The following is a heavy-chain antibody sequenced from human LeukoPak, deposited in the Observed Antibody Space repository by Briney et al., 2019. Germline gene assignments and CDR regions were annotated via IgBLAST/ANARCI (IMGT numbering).Heavy chain of an antibody. V-gene: IGHV3-9*01. J-gene: IGHJ4*02. Sequence: RVSSAASGVTFFDYAMYLVREAPGKGLEGVSGISWNSGSIDYADSVKGRFTISRDNAENSLYLQMNSLRAEDTAVYYCAKAQQLWYHFDYWGQGTLVTVS. D-gene: IGHD5-18*01. CDR2: ISWNSGSI. CDR3: AKAQQLWYHFDY. CDR1: GVTFFDYA.